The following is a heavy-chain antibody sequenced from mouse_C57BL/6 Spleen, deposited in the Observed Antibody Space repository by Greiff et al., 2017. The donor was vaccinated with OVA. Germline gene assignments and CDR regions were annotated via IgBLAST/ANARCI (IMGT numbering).Heavy chain of an antibody. CDR3: ARVYGSSCYYAMDG. Sequence: EVKLMESEGGLVQPGSSMKLSCTASGFTFSDYYMAWVRQVPEKGLEWVANINYDGSSTYYLDSLKSRFIISRDNAKNILYLHMSSLKSEDTATYYWARVYGSSCYYAMDGWGQGTSVTVSS. CDR2: INYDGSST. V-gene: IGHV5-16*01. CDR1: GFTFSDYY. J-gene: IGHJ4*01. D-gene: IGHD1-1*01.